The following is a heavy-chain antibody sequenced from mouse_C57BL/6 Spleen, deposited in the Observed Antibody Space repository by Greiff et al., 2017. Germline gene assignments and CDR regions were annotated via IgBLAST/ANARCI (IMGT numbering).Heavy chain of an antibody. CDR2: IDPSDNET. V-gene: IGHV1-52*01. J-gene: IGHJ1*03. CDR1: GYTFTSYW. CDR3: ARGWSRGYCDV. Sequence: QVQLQQPGAELVRPGSSVKLSCKASGYTFTSYWMHWVKQRPIKGLEWIGNIDPSDNETHYHQKFKDKATLTVDKSSSTAYMQRSSLTSEDSAVYYCARGWSRGYCDVRGTGTTVNVSS. D-gene: IGHD2-3*01.